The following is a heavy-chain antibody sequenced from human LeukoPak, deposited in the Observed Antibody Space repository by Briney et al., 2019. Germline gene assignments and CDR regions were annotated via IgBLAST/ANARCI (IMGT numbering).Heavy chain of an antibody. V-gene: IGHV3-72*01. CDR2: SKNKENRYST. D-gene: IGHD2-15*01. CDR1: GFSFSVYY. CDR3: VREYFGGYDY. J-gene: IGHJ4*02. Sequence: GGSLRLSCAASGFSFSVYYMAWVRQAPGKGREWVGLSKNKENRYSTEYGASVKARVTISRDDSKNLMYLEMKSLKSEDTAVYYCVREYFGGYDYWGQGTLVTVSS.